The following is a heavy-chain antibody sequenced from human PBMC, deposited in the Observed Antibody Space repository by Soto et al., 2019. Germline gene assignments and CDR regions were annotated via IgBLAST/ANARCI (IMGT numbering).Heavy chain of an antibody. D-gene: IGHD2-21*01. Sequence: QVRLVQSGAEVKKAGSSVKVSCKASGGTFSSHAISWVRQAPGQGLEWMGEIKPIFGSTNYAQRFQGRVTITADESTRTAYMELGSMRSEDTAVFYCASLAGRDHFDIWGQGTMVTASS. V-gene: IGHV1-69*01. J-gene: IGHJ3*02. CDR3: ASLAGRDHFDI. CDR1: GGTFSSHA. CDR2: IKPIFGST.